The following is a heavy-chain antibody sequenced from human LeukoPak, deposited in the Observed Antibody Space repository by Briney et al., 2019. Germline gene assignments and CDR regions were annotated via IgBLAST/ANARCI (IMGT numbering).Heavy chain of an antibody. CDR3: ARDDRIRLPFDY. D-gene: IGHD2/OR15-2a*01. CDR1: GYTFTNYG. Sequence: ASVTVSCTASGYTFTNYGISWVRQAPGQGLEWMGWISTYKGNTNYAQKLQGRVTMTTDTSTSTAYMDLRSLRSDDTAVYYCARDDRIRLPFDYWGQGTLVTVSS. J-gene: IGHJ4*02. V-gene: IGHV1-18*01. CDR2: ISTYKGNT.